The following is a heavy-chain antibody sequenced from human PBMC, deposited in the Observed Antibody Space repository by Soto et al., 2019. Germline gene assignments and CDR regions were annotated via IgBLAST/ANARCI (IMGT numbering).Heavy chain of an antibody. J-gene: IGHJ3*02. CDR2: IDPSDSYT. Sequence: PGESLKISCKGSGYSFTSYWISWVRQMPGKGLEWMGRIDPSDSYTNYSPSFQGHVTISADKSISTAYLQWSSLKASDTAMYYCERDKDYGDLHDPFDIWGQGTMVTV. D-gene: IGHD4-17*01. V-gene: IGHV5-10-1*01. CDR3: ERDKDYGDLHDPFDI. CDR1: GYSFTSYW.